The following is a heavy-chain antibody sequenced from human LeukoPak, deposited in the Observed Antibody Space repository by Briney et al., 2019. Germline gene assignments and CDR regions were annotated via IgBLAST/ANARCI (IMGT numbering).Heavy chain of an antibody. CDR1: RGSISYYY. J-gene: IGHJ6*02. CDR3: VRHAATRHNYGMDV. Sequence: SETLSLTCTVSRGSISYYYWSWIRQFPGKGLEWIGHIYHSGSTNYNPSFKSRVTTSVDTSKNHFSLKLSSVTAADTAVYYCVRHAATRHNYGMDVWGQGTTVIVSS. CDR2: IYHSGST. D-gene: IGHD6-13*01. V-gene: IGHV4-59*08.